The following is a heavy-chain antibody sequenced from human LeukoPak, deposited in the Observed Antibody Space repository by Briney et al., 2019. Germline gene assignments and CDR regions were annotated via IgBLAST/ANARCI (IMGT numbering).Heavy chain of an antibody. CDR2: INPNIGGT. V-gene: IGHV1-2*02. J-gene: IGHJ4*02. D-gene: IGHD3-3*01. CDR3: ARVWSGYPFDY. CDR1: GYTFTGYY. Sequence: ASVKVSCKASGYTFTGYYMHWVRPAAGQGLEWIGWINPNIGGTNYAQKFQCRVTMTMDTSISTTYMELSRLRSDDTAVYYCARVWSGYPFDYWGQGTLVTVSS.